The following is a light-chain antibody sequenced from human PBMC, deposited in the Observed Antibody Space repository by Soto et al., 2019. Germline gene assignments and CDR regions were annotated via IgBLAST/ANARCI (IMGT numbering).Light chain of an antibody. J-gene: IGKJ2*01. CDR3: QQSYSSPVYT. CDR1: QNIDRY. CDR2: AAS. Sequence: DIQMTQSPSSLSASVGDRVTITCRASQNIDRYLNWYQQKPGKAPKLLIYAASSSQSAVPSRFSGSGAGTHFTLIISSLQHEDFATYYCQQSYSSPVYTFGQGTKLEIK. V-gene: IGKV1-39*01.